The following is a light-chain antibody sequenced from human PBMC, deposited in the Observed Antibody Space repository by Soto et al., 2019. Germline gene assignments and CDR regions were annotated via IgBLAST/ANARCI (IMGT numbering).Light chain of an antibody. V-gene: IGKV3-15*01. Sequence: EIVMTQSPATLSVSPGERATLSCRASQSMGSNVAWYQQKPGQAPRLLIYGASTRAAGIPARFSGSGSGTEFTLTISSLQPDDFATYYCQQYNHYSGLTFGGGTKVDIK. J-gene: IGKJ4*01. CDR1: QSMGSN. CDR2: GAS. CDR3: QQYNHYSGLT.